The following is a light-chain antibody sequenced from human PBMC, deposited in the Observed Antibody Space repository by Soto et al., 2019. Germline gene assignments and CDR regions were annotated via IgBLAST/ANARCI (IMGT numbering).Light chain of an antibody. CDR2: GAS. CDR3: QQYGSSPPWT. J-gene: IGKJ1*01. V-gene: IGKV3-20*01. CDR1: QSVSSN. Sequence: NGLTQSPDTLSLAAGGRATLSCRASQSVSSNLAWYQQKPGQAPRLIIYGASSGATGIPDRFSGSGSGTDFTLTIRRLEPEDFAVYYCQQYGSSPPWTFGHGTKVDNK.